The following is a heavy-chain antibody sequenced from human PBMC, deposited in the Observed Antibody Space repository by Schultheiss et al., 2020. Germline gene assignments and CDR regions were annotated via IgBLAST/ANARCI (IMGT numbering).Heavy chain of an antibody. D-gene: IGHD1-26*01. CDR2: IYYSGST. J-gene: IGHJ5*02. V-gene: IGHV4-30-4*01. Sequence: SETLSLTCTVSGGSISSGDYYWSWIRQPPGKGLEWIGYIYYSGSTYYNPSLKSRVTISVDTSKNQFSLKLSSVTAADTAVYYCASIYRTGANWFDPWGQGTLVTVSS. CDR3: ASIYRTGANWFDP. CDR1: GGSISSGDYY.